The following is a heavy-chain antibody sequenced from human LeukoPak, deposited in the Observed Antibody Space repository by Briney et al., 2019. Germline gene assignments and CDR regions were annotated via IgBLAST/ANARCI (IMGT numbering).Heavy chain of an antibody. CDR1: GGSFSGYY. Sequence: SETLSLTCAVYGGSFSGYYWSWIRQPPGKGLEWIGEINHSGSTNYNPSLKSRVTISVDTSKNQFSLKLSSVTAADTAVCYCVAGYSYGLGRFDYWGQGTLVTVSS. V-gene: IGHV4-34*01. D-gene: IGHD5-18*01. J-gene: IGHJ4*02. CDR3: VAGYSYGLGRFDY. CDR2: INHSGST.